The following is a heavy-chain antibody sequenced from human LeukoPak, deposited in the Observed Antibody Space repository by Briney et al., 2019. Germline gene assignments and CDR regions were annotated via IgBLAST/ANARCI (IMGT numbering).Heavy chain of an antibody. D-gene: IGHD6-19*01. Sequence: QTGGSLRLSCAASGFTFSSYSMNWVRQAPGKGLEWVSYISSSSSTIYYADSVKGRFTISRDNAKNSLYLQMNSLRAEDTAVYYCARASGSHYYMDVWGKGTTVTVSS. CDR2: ISSSSSTI. J-gene: IGHJ6*03. CDR1: GFTFSSYS. CDR3: ARASGSHYYMDV. V-gene: IGHV3-48*01.